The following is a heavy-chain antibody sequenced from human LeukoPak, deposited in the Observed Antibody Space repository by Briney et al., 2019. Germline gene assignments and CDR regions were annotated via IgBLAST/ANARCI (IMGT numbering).Heavy chain of an antibody. J-gene: IGHJ4*02. CDR2: ISYDGSNK. V-gene: IGHV3-30*04. CDR3: ARSAPSYSNYYFDY. CDR1: GFTFSSYA. D-gene: IGHD4-11*01. Sequence: PGGSLRLSCAASGFTFSSYAMHWVRQAPGKGLEWVAVISYDGSNKYYADSVKGRFTISRDNSKNTLYLQMNSLRAEDTAVYYCARSAPSYSNYYFDYWGQGTLVTVSS.